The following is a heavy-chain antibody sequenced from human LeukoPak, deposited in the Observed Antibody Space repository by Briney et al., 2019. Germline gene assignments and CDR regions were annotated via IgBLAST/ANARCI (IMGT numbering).Heavy chain of an antibody. CDR2: ISNDGSKK. Sequence: GGSLRLSCAASGFTFSSYGMHWVRQAPGKGLDWVAVISNDGSKKYYADSVKGRFTISRDNSKNTLSLQVSSLRTEDTAVYYCAKDRGTAMVTSLYFDYWGQGTLVTVSS. J-gene: IGHJ4*02. D-gene: IGHD5-18*01. CDR3: AKDRGTAMVTSLYFDY. CDR1: GFTFSSYG. V-gene: IGHV3-30*18.